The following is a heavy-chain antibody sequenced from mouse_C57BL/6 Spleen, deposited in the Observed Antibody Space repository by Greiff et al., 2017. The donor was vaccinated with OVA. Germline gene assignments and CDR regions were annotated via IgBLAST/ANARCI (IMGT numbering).Heavy chain of an antibody. V-gene: IGHV1-81*01. J-gene: IGHJ3*01. CDR3: ARGGYDGYDLFAY. CDR1: GYTFTSYG. D-gene: IGHD2-3*01. Sequence: QVQLQQSGAELARPGASVKLSCKASGYTFTSYGISWVKQRTGQGLEWIGDIYPRSGNTYYNEKFKGKATLTADKSSSTAYMELRSLTSEDSAVYFCARGGYDGYDLFAYWGQGTLVTVSA. CDR2: IYPRSGNT.